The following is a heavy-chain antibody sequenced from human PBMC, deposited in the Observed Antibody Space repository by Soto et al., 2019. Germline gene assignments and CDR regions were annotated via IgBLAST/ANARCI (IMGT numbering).Heavy chain of an antibody. CDR1: GDSVSSNSAA. J-gene: IGHJ6*02. V-gene: IGHV6-1*01. CDR2: TYYRSKWYN. D-gene: IGHD6-13*01. Sequence: PSQTLSLTCAISGDSVSSNSAAWNWIRQPPSRGLEWLGRTYYRSKWYNDYAVSVKSRITINPDTSKNQFSLQLNSVTPEDTAVYYCARSTYSSSWRNYYYYGMDVWGQGTTVTVSS. CDR3: ARSTYSSSWRNYYYYGMDV.